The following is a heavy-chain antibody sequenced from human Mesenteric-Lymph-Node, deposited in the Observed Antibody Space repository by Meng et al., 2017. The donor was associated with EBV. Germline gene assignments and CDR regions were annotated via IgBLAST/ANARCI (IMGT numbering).Heavy chain of an antibody. V-gene: IGHV1-69*01. CDR3: ARDSWSGYPYIDY. J-gene: IGHJ4*02. CDR1: GGTFSSYA. CDR2: IIPIFGTA. D-gene: IGHD3-3*01. Sequence: GQLGAVGMKPGSSWKVSCKASGGTFSSYAISWVRQAPGQGLEWMGGIIPIFGTANYAQKFQGRVTITADESTSTAYMELSSLRSEDTAVYYCARDSWSGYPYIDYWGQGTLVTVSS.